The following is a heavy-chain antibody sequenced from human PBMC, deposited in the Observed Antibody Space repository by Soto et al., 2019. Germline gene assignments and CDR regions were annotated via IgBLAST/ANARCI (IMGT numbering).Heavy chain of an antibody. CDR2: ISSTGSPM. CDR1: GFTFKIYD. V-gene: IGHV3-21*01. Sequence: GGSLRLSCEASGFTFKIYDMNWVRQAPGKGLEWVSYISSTGSPMYYAESVKGRFTISRDNAKNSLFLQMNSLRGEDTAIYFCARATRRSTLVRGVTTALDYWGQGALVTVSS. CDR3: ARATRRSTLVRGVTTALDY. D-gene: IGHD3-10*01. J-gene: IGHJ4*02.